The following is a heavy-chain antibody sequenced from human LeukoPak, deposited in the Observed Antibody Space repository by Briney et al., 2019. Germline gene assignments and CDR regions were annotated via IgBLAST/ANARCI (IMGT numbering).Heavy chain of an antibody. V-gene: IGHV3-15*01. Sequence: GGSLRLSCAASGFTFSNAWMSWVRQAPGKGLEWVGRIKSKTDGGTTDYAAPVKGRFTISRDDSKNTLYLQMNSLKTEDTAVYYCTTAGRVEVEMATIGVRDAFDIWGQGTMVTVSS. J-gene: IGHJ3*02. CDR1: GFTFSNAW. CDR2: IKSKTDGGTT. CDR3: TTAGRVEVEMATIGVRDAFDI. D-gene: IGHD5-24*01.